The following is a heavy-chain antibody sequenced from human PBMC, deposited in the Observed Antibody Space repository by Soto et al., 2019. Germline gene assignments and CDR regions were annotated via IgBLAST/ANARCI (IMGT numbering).Heavy chain of an antibody. CDR3: AKAASYYDILTGYTGDAFDI. Sequence: PGGSLRLSCAASGFTFDDYAMHWVRQAPGKGLEWVSGISWNSGSIGYADSVKGRFTISRDNAKNSLYLQMNSLRAEDTALYYCAKAASYYDILTGYTGDAFDIWGQGTMVTVSS. CDR2: ISWNSGSI. D-gene: IGHD3-9*01. CDR1: GFTFDDYA. J-gene: IGHJ3*02. V-gene: IGHV3-9*01.